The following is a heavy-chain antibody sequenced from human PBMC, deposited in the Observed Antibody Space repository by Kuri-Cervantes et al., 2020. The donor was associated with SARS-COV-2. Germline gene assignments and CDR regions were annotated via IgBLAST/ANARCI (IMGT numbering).Heavy chain of an antibody. CDR2: IVVGSGNT. Sequence: SVKVSCKASGFTFTSSAVQWVRQARGQRLEWIGWIVVGSGNTNYAQKFQERVTITRDMSTSTAYMELSSLRSEDTAVYYRAAWIHSGSYDYWGQGTLVTVSS. CDR3: AAWIHSGSYDY. V-gene: IGHV1-58*01. D-gene: IGHD1-26*01. J-gene: IGHJ4*02. CDR1: GFTFTSSA.